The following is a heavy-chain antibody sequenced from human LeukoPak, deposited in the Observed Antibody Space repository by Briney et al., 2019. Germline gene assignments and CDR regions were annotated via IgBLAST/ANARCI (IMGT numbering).Heavy chain of an antibody. V-gene: IGHV1-2*02. CDR3: AGAYVYSGSYYIDY. CDR1: GYTLIGYN. CDR2: INNSGGT. J-gene: IGHJ4*02. D-gene: IGHD3-10*01. Sequence: ASVKVSCKASGYTLIGYNIHWVRQAPGQGLEWMGWINNSGGTNYAQKIQGRVTMTRDTSISTDYMELTRLRSDDTAVYYCAGAYVYSGSYYIDYWGQGTLVTVSS.